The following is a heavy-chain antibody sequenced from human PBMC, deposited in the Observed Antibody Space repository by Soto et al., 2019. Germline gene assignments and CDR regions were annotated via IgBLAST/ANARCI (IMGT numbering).Heavy chain of an antibody. CDR2: IKQDGSEK. V-gene: IGHV3-7*03. D-gene: IGHD6-13*01. CDR1: GFTFSSYW. CDR3: ARVRRRYTSSTEAFDI. J-gene: IGHJ3*02. Sequence: GGSLRLSCAASGFTFSSYWMSWVRQAPGKGLEWVANIKQDGSEKYYVDSVKGRFTISRDNAKNSLYLQMNSLRAEDTALYHCARVRRRYTSSTEAFDIWGQGTMVTVAS.